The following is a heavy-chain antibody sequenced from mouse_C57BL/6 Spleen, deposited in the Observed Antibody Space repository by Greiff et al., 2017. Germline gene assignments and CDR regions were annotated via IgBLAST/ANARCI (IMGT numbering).Heavy chain of an antibody. D-gene: IGHD1-1*01. J-gene: IGHJ2*01. CDR2: IDPETGGT. V-gene: IGHV1-15*01. CDR1: GYTFTDYE. CDR3: TRDYYGSDYFDY. Sequence: QVQLQQSGAELVRPGASVTLSCKASGYTFTDYEMHWVKQTPVHGLEWIGAIDPETGGTAYNQTFKGKAILTADKSSSTAYMELRSLTSEDSAVYYCTRDYYGSDYFDYWGQGTTLTVSS.